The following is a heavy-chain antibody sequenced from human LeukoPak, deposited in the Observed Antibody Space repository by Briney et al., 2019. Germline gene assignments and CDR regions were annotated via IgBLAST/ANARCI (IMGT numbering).Heavy chain of an antibody. CDR3: ARGLYGDHGGY. V-gene: IGHV3-48*01. Sequence: GGSLRLSCAASGFTFSSYSMNWVRQAPGKGLEWVSYISSDSNTIYYADSVKGRFTISRDNAKNSLYLQMNSPRAEDTAVYYCARGLYGDHGGYWGQGTLVTASS. D-gene: IGHD4-17*01. CDR1: GFTFSSYS. CDR2: ISSDSNTI. J-gene: IGHJ4*02.